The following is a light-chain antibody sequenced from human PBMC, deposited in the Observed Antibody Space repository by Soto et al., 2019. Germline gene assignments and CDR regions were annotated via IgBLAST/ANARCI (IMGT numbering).Light chain of an antibody. CDR1: QSINSE. Sequence: EIVMTQSPATLSLSPGERAALSCRASQSINSEVVWYQQKPGQPPRLLIYGASTRATGVPARFTGSESGSEFTLTISGLQSEDFAVYYCQQGHNWPLTFGQGTRLEI. CDR3: QQGHNWPLT. J-gene: IGKJ2*01. CDR2: GAS. V-gene: IGKV3-15*01.